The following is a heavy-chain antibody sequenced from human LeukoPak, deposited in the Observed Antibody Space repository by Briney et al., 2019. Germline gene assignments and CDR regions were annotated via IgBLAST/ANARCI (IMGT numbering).Heavy chain of an antibody. CDR1: GFTFSSYG. Sequence: GGSLRLSCAASGFTFSSYGMSWVRQAPGKGLEGVSALSGSGGNTYFADSVKGRFTISRDNSKNTLYLQMNSLRVEDTAMYYCAKVASIGVAGRLDFWGQGTLVTVSS. V-gene: IGHV3-23*01. CDR3: AKVASIGVAGRLDF. D-gene: IGHD3-3*01. CDR2: LSGSGGNT. J-gene: IGHJ4*02.